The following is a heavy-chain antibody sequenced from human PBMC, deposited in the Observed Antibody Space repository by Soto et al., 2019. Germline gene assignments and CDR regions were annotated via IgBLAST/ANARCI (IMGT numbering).Heavy chain of an antibody. CDR3: ARDRPARASGYPLSPPYYYYVMDV. Sequence: PXGTLCLTGTVSGGSISSYCWSWIRQPPGKGMEWIGYIYYNGSTNYNPSLKSRVTISVDTSKNQFSLKLSSVTAADTAVYYCARDRPARASGYPLSPPYYYYVMDVWGQGTTVTVSS. V-gene: IGHV4-59*01. J-gene: IGHJ6*02. D-gene: IGHD5-12*01. CDR1: GGSISSYC. CDR2: IYYNGST.